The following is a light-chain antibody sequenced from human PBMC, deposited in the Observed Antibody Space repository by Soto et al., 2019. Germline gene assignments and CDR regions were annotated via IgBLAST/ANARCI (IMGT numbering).Light chain of an antibody. CDR1: SGSIASNY. CDR3: QSYDSSIIV. J-gene: IGLJ2*01. Sequence: FMLTQPHSVSESPGKTVTISCTRSSGSIASNYVQWYQQRPGSAPTTVIYEDNQRPSGVPDRFSGSIDSSSNSASLTISGLKTEDEADYYCQSYDSSIIVFGGGTKL. V-gene: IGLV6-57*04. CDR2: EDN.